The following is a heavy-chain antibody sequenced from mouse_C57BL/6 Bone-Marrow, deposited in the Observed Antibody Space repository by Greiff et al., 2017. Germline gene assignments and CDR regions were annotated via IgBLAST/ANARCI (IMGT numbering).Heavy chain of an antibody. Sequence: QVQLQQPGAELVMPGASVKLSCKASGYTFTSYWMHWVKQRPGQGLEWIREIDPSDSYTNYNQKFKGKSTLTVDKSSSTAYMQLSSLTSEDSAVYYCAREDYYSNLFDYWGQGTTLTVSS. D-gene: IGHD2-5*01. CDR1: GYTFTSYW. J-gene: IGHJ2*01. V-gene: IGHV1-69*01. CDR2: IDPSDSYT. CDR3: AREDYYSNLFDY.